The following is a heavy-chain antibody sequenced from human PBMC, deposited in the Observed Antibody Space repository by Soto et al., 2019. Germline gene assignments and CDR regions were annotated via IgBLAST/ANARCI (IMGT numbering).Heavy chain of an antibody. D-gene: IGHD3-9*01. CDR1: GGSFSGYY. J-gene: IGHJ4*02. CDR3: ASSNYDILTGYKYYFDY. Sequence: QVQLQQWGAGLFKPSETLSLTCAVYGGSFSGYYWSWIRQPPGKGLEWIGEINHSGSTNYNPSLKSRVTISVDTSKNQFSLKLSSVTAADTAVYYCASSNYDILTGYKYYFDYWGQGNLVTVSS. V-gene: IGHV4-34*01. CDR2: INHSGST.